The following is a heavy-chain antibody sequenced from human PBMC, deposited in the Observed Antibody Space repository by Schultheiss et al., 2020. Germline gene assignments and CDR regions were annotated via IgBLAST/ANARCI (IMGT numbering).Heavy chain of an antibody. CDR3: ARTNRDGYNGFDY. Sequence: GGSLRLSCAASGFTFSSYSMNWVRQAPGKGLEWVSSISSSSSYIYYADSVKGRFTISRDNAKNSLYLQMNSLRAEDTAVYYCARTNRDGYNGFDYWGQGTLVTGSS. CDR2: ISSSSSYI. V-gene: IGHV3-21*01. J-gene: IGHJ4*02. CDR1: GFTFSSYS. D-gene: IGHD5-24*01.